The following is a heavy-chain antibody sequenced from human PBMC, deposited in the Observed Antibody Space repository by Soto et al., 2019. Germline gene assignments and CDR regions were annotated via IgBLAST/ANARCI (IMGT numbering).Heavy chain of an antibody. CDR2: IYYSGST. CDR1: GGSISSYY. J-gene: IGHJ6*03. D-gene: IGHD2-2*01. V-gene: IGHV4-59*01. Sequence: SETLSLTCTVSGGSISSYYWSWIRQPPGKGLEWIGYIYYSGSTNYNPSLKSRVTISVDTSKNQFSLELSSVTAADTAVYYCAIELGDIPAATNHYYYYMDVWGKGTTVTVSS. CDR3: AIELGDIPAATNHYYYYMDV.